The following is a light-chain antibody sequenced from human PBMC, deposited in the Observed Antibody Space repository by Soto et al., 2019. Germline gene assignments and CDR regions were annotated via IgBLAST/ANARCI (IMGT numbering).Light chain of an antibody. J-gene: IGLJ1*01. CDR3: QSYDSSLSGSYV. CDR2: DDS. CDR1: RSNIGAAYG. V-gene: IGLV1-40*01. Sequence: QSVLTQPPSVSGAPGQRVTISCTGGRSNIGAAYGVHWYQHLPGTAPKLLIYDDSNRPSGVPDRFSGSKSGTSASLDITGLQAEDEADYYCQSYDSSLSGSYVFGTGTKVTVL.